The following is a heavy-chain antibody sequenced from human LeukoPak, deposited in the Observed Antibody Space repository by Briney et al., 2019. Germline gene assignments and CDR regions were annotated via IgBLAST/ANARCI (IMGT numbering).Heavy chain of an antibody. CDR3: ARDGALGYCSSTSCYTAAAYYYYGMDV. CDR1: GFTFSDYY. D-gene: IGHD2-2*02. Sequence: GGSLRLSCAASGFTFSDYYMSWIRQAPGKGLEWVSYISSSGSTIYYADSVKGRFTISRDNAKNSLYLQMNSLRDEDTAVYYCARDGALGYCSSTSCYTAAAYYYYGMDVWGQGTTVTVSS. CDR2: ISSSGSTI. J-gene: IGHJ6*02. V-gene: IGHV3-11*04.